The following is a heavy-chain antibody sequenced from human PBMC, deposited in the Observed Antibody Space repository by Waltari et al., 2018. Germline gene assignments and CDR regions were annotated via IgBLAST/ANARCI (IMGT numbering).Heavy chain of an antibody. D-gene: IGHD6-25*01. Sequence: QLQLQESGPGLVKPSETLSLTCTVSGGSISSRRYYWGWIRQPPGKGLEWIGSIYYSGSTYYNPSLKSRVTISVDTSKNQFSLKLSSVTAADTAVYYCARQGAESSAPADYWGQGTLVTVSS. V-gene: IGHV4-39*01. J-gene: IGHJ4*02. CDR3: ARQGAESSAPADY. CDR2: IYYSGST. CDR1: GGSISSRRYY.